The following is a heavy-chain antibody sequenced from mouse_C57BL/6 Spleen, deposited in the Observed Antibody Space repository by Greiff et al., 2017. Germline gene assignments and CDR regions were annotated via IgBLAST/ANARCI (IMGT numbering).Heavy chain of an antibody. CDR1: GYTFTSYW. D-gene: IGHD2-4*01. Sequence: QVQLQQPGAELVKPGASVKLSCKASGYTFTSYWMHWVKQRPGRGLEWIGRIDPKSGGTKYNEKFKSKATLTVDKPSSTAYMQLSSLTSEDSAVYYCARWYDYDAGYAMDYWGQGTSVTVSS. V-gene: IGHV1-72*01. CDR3: ARWYDYDAGYAMDY. CDR2: IDPKSGGT. J-gene: IGHJ4*01.